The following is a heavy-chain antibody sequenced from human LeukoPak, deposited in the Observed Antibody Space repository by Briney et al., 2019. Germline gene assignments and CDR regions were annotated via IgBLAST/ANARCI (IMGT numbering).Heavy chain of an antibody. CDR2: IIHSGST. CDR1: GGSFSGYS. Sequence: PSETLSLTCAVNGGSFSGYSWSWIRQSPRKGLEWIADIIHSGSTNYNPSLKSRVTISLDTSRNQFSLKLTYVTAADTSVYYCARGQTELGTAYYYYMDVWGKGTTVTVSS. CDR3: ARGQTELGTAYYYYMDV. J-gene: IGHJ6*03. D-gene: IGHD7-27*01. V-gene: IGHV4-34*01.